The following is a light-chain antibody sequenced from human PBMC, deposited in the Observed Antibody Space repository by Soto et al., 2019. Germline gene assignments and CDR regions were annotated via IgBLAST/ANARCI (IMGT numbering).Light chain of an antibody. CDR2: GAS. J-gene: IGKJ1*01. V-gene: IGKV3-15*01. CDR1: QSVSTN. CDR3: QQYNNWPAWT. Sequence: VMTQSPATLSLSPGERATLSCRASQSVSTNVAWYQQQPGQAPRILIYGASTRATDIPARFSGSGSGTDFTLTISSLRSEDFAVYYCQQYNNWPAWTFGQGTKVEVK.